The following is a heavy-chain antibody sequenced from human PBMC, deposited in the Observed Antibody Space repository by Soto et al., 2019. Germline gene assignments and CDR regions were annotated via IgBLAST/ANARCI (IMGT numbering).Heavy chain of an antibody. CDR1: GFTFSTYA. V-gene: IGHV3-23*01. CDR3: AKSVSYSPAYSFDS. J-gene: IGHJ4*02. CDR2: ISGSGGST. Sequence: GGSLRLSCAVSGFTFSTYAMSWVRRAPGKGLEWVSGISGSGGSTFYADSVKGRFTISRENSKYTLYLQMNSLRAEDTAVYYCAKSVSYSPAYSFDSWGKGTLVTVSS. D-gene: IGHD1-26*01.